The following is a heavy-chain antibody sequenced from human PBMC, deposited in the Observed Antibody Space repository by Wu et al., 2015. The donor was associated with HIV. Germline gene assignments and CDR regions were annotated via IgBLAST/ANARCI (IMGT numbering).Heavy chain of an antibody. D-gene: IGHD4-17*01. CDR1: EYIFSRHD. Sequence: QDQLVQPGVGVKQPGADVKVSCEIPEYIFSRHDVNWLRQASGRGLEWLGWMNPRHGGSGILEKLRDRAMMTSKSDIKTAYLELRGLSPDDAAVYYCARDATPPTTEFDHWGQGTLITVSS. J-gene: IGHJ4*01. CDR2: MNPRHGGS. V-gene: IGHV1-8*01. CDR3: ARDATPPTTEFDH.